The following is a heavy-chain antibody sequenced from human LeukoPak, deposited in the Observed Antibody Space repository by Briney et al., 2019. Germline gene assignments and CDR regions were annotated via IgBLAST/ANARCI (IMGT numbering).Heavy chain of an antibody. CDR1: GGSVSSDSYY. CDR2: VYYSGRT. V-gene: IGHV4-61*01. Sequence: TSETLSLTCTVSGGSVSSDSYYWTWIRQPPGKGLEWIGYVYYSGRTNYNPTLKSRVTISVDTSKNQFSLRLNSVTAADTALYYCVRETATSYYDSAGYYRQTEVFDVWGQGTKVTVSS. CDR3: VRETATSYYDSAGYYRQTEVFDV. D-gene: IGHD3-22*01. J-gene: IGHJ3*01.